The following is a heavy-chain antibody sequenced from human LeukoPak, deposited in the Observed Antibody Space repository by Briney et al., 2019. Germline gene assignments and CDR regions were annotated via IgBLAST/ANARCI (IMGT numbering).Heavy chain of an antibody. CDR3: AKDNVVVPARPFDY. Sequence: GGSLRLSCAASGFTFSSYAMSWVRQAPGKGLEWVSGMSGSGGRTDYADSGKGRVTISRDNTKNTLYLQMNSLRAEDTAVYYCAKDNVVVPARPFDYWGQGPLVTVSS. CDR1: GFTFSSYA. J-gene: IGHJ4*02. V-gene: IGHV3-23*01. CDR2: MSGSGGRT. D-gene: IGHD2-2*01.